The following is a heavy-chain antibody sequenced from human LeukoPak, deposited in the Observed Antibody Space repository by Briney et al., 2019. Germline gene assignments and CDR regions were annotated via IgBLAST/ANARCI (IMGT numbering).Heavy chain of an antibody. Sequence: GASLQISCEGSGSFFTSYWISWLRQLPGKGLEWMGKIDPGDSNTTYSPSFLGHVTISVDKSINTASLQWSSLNASDTATYYCGTIYSYAVDRWGQGTLVTVSS. CDR2: IDPGDSNT. J-gene: IGHJ5*02. V-gene: IGHV5-10-1*01. CDR1: GSFFTSYW. CDR3: GTIYSYAVDR. D-gene: IGHD3-16*01.